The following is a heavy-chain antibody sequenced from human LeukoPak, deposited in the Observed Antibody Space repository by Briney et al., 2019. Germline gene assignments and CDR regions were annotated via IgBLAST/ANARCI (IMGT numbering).Heavy chain of an antibody. J-gene: IGHJ4*02. CDR3: ARARVYGFDY. CDR2: IYHSGST. D-gene: IGHD3-10*01. Sequence: PSETLSLTCTVSGGSISSGDYFWTWIRQPPGKGLEWIGYIYHSGSTYYNPSLKSRVSISVDTSKNQFSLKLSSVTAADTAVYYCARARVYGFDYWGQGTLVTVSS. CDR1: GGSISSGDYF. V-gene: IGHV4-30-4*08.